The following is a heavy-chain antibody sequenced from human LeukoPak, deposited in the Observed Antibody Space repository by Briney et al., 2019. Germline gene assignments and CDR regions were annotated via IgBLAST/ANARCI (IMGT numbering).Heavy chain of an antibody. CDR1: GFTFSSYG. Sequence: GGSLRLSCAASGFTFSSYGMHWVRQAPGKGLEWVAFIRYDGSNKYYADSVKGRFTISRDNSKNTLYLQMNSLRAEDTAVYYCARVRGYSSPFDYWGQGTLVTVSS. CDR2: IRYDGSNK. D-gene: IGHD5-18*01. CDR3: ARVRGYSSPFDY. J-gene: IGHJ4*02. V-gene: IGHV3-30*02.